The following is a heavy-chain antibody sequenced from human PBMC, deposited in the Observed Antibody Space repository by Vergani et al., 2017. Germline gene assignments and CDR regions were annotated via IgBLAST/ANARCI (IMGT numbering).Heavy chain of an antibody. V-gene: IGHV3-66*02. CDR1: GLPVSGFAFNTYA. CDR2: IYSGGST. D-gene: IGHD5-24*01. Sequence: RLVQSGGGLAHPGGSLRLSCAASGLPVSGFAFNTYAMIWVRQAPGKGLEWVSVIYSGGSTYYADSVKGRFTISRDNSKNTLYLQMNSLRAEDTAVYYCASXSLKWLQLVGAFDIWGQGTMVTVSS. J-gene: IGHJ3*02. CDR3: ASXSLKWLQLVGAFDI.